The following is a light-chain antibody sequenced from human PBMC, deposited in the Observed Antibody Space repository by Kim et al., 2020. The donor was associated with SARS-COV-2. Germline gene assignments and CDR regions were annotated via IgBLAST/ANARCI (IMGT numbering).Light chain of an antibody. J-gene: IGLJ1*01. CDR1: TSDVGSYNH. Sequence: GQSVTISGTGTTSDVGSYNHVSWYQQPPGTAPKLMIFEVSNRPSGVPDRFSGSKSGNTASLTISGLQAEDEADYYCSSYTTYSTYVFGTGTKVTVL. CDR2: EVS. V-gene: IGLV2-18*02. CDR3: SSYTTYSTYV.